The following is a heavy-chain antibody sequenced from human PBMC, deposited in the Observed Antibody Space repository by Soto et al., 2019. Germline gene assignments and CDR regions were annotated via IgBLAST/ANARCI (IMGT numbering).Heavy chain of an antibody. V-gene: IGHV3-30*18. J-gene: IGHJ6*02. CDR1: GFSFSSYG. D-gene: IGHD3-22*01. CDR3: AKDLKFYDRSGYGMDV. Sequence: QGQLMESGGGVVQPGRSLRLSCGASGFSFSSYGMHWVRQTPGKGLEWVAVISYDGNNKYYADPVKGRFTISRDNSKNTLYLQMNSLRVEDTAVYYCAKDLKFYDRSGYGMDVWGQGTTVTVSS. CDR2: ISYDGNNK.